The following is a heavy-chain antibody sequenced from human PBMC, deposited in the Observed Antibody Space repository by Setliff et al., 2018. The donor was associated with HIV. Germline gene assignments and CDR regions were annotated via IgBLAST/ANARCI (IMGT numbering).Heavy chain of an antibody. CDR1: GGSVSTGNYY. V-gene: IGHV4-61*01. CDR3: TRRGADSYYPRPLDV. Sequence: SETLSLTCTVSGGSVSTGNYYWNWIRLPPGKGLEWIGYIFYSGSTNYSPSLKSRVTISVDTSKNQFSLRLNSVTAADTAMYYCTRRGADSYYPRPLDVWGKGTTVTVSS. CDR2: IFYSGST. J-gene: IGHJ6*04. D-gene: IGHD3-10*01.